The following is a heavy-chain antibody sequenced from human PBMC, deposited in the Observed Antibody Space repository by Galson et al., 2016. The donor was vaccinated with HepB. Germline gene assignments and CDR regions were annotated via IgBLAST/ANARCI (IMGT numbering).Heavy chain of an antibody. CDR1: GFTFSNYG. CDR3: AKDLEFGYCSGGSCYG. D-gene: IGHD2-15*01. J-gene: IGHJ4*02. V-gene: IGHV3-33*06. CDR2: IWYDGSNK. Sequence: SPRLSCAASGFTFSNYGMHWVRQAPGKGLEWVAVIWYDGSNKYYADSVKGRYTISRDNSKNTLYLQMNGLRAEDTAVYYCAKDLEFGYCSGGSCYGWGQGTLVTVSS.